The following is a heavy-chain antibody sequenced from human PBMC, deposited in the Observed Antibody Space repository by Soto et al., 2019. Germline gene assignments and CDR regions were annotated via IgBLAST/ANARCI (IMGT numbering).Heavy chain of an antibody. CDR3: AKAGCTSCFVYYYYYMDV. CDR1: GFTFSSYA. D-gene: IGHD2-2*01. J-gene: IGHJ6*03. V-gene: IGHV3-23*01. CDR2: ISGSGGST. Sequence: GGSLRLSCAASGFTFSSYAMSWVRQAPGKGLEWVSAISGSGGSTYYADSVKGRFTISRDNSKNTLYLQMNSLRAEDTAVYYCAKAGCTSCFVYYYYYMDVWGKGTTVTVSS.